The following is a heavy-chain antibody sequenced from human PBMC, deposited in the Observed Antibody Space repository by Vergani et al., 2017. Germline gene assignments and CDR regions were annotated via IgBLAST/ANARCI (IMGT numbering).Heavy chain of an antibody. J-gene: IGHJ6*03. Sequence: QVQLQESGPGLVKPSETLSLTCTVSGGSISSYYWSWIRQPPGKGLEWIGYIYYSGSTNYNPSLKRRVTISVDTSKNQFSLKLSSVTAADTAVYYCARGGTIVATRYMDVWGKGTTVTVSS. V-gene: IGHV4-59*01. CDR2: IYYSGST. D-gene: IGHD5-12*01. CDR3: ARGGTIVATRYMDV. CDR1: GGSISSYY.